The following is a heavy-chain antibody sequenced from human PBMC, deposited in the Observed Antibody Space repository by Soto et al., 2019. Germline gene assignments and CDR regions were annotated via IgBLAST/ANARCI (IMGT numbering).Heavy chain of an antibody. D-gene: IGHD3-22*01. V-gene: IGHV1-58*01. CDR3: AASYYDSSGYGTYYFDY. CDR1: GFTFTSSA. J-gene: IGHJ4*02. Sequence: SVKVSCKASGFTFTSSAVQWVRQARGQRLEWIGWIVVGSGNTNYAQKFQERVTITRDMSTSTAYMELSSLRSEDTAVYYCAASYYDSSGYGTYYFDYWGQGTLVTVSS. CDR2: IVVGSGNT.